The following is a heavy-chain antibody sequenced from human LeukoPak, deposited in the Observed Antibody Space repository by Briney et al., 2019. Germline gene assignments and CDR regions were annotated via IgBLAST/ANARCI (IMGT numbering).Heavy chain of an antibody. CDR2: IYYSGST. CDR3: AREPALGFDP. J-gene: IGHJ5*02. Sequence: SETLSLTCTVSGGSISSYYWSWIRQPPGKGLEWIGYIYYSGSTNYNPSLKCRVTISVDTSKNQFSLKLSSVTAADTAVYYCAREPALGFDPWGQGTLVTVSS. V-gene: IGHV4-59*01. D-gene: IGHD2-2*01. CDR1: GGSISSYY.